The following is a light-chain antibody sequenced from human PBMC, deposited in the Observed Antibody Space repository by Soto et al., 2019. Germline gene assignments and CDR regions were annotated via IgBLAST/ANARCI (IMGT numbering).Light chain of an antibody. J-gene: IGKJ4*01. CDR2: VAS. V-gene: IGKV3-15*01. Sequence: EIVMTQSPVTLSVSPGDRATLSCRASQSVNSNLAWYQQKPGQTPKLLIYVASTRATGIPARFSDSGSGTEFTLTISSLQSEDFAVYYCQQYNVWPLTFGGGTKVEFK. CDR3: QQYNVWPLT. CDR1: QSVNSN.